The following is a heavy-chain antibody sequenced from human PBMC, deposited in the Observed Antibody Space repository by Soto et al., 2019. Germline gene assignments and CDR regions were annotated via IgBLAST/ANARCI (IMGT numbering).Heavy chain of an antibody. V-gene: IGHV4-59*08. CDR2: IYYSGST. D-gene: IGHD2-8*01. Sequence: SETLSLTCTVSGCSISSYYWSWIRQPPGKGLEWIGYIYYSGSTNYNPSLKSRVTISVDTSKNQFSLKLSSVTAADTAVYYCARHGCTNGVCHVQFDPWGQGTLVTVSS. J-gene: IGHJ5*02. CDR1: GCSISSYY. CDR3: ARHGCTNGVCHVQFDP.